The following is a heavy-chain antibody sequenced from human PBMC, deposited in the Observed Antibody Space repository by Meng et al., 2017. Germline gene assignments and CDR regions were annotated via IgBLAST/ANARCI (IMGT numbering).Heavy chain of an antibody. D-gene: IGHD4/OR15-4a*01. Sequence: SVKVSCKASGGTFSSYDTSWLRQAPGQGLEWMGGGIPIFGTANYAQKFQGRVTITTDKSTSTAYMELSSLRSEDTAVYYCASKDLRDYGSQGDIWGQGTMVTVSS. CDR2: GIPIFGTA. CDR1: GGTFSSYD. J-gene: IGHJ3*02. V-gene: IGHV1-69*05. CDR3: ASKDLRDYGSQGDI.